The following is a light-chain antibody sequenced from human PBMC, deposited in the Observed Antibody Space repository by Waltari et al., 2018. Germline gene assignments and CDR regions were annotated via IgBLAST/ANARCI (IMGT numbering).Light chain of an antibody. CDR3: QRYYTSPQYT. CDR1: QSLLYSPNNKND. J-gene: IGKJ2*01. CDR2: YAS. Sequence: DIVMTQSPESLAVALGGRATINCKSSQSLLYSPNNKNDLAWYQQKPGPPPTLRIYYASTREFGVPYRFTGSGSGTDFTLTSSCLEADDVAVYYCQRYYTSPQYTFGQGTTLEIK. V-gene: IGKV4-1*01.